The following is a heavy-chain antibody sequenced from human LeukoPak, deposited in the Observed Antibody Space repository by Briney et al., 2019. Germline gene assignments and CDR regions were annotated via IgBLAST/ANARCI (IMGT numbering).Heavy chain of an antibody. Sequence: SETPSLTCTVSGGSLSSYYWSWIRQPPGKGLEWIGYIYYSGSTNYNPSLKSRVTISVDTSKNQFSLKLSSVTAADTAVYYCARGDYYDSSGYFDYWGQGTMVTVSS. D-gene: IGHD3-22*01. CDR1: GGSLSSYY. CDR3: ARGDYYDSSGYFDY. V-gene: IGHV4-59*01. J-gene: IGHJ4*02. CDR2: IYYSGST.